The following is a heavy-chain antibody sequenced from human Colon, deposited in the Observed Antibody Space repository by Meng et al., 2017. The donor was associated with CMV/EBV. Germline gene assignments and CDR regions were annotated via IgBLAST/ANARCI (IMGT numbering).Heavy chain of an antibody. V-gene: IGHV3-53*01. CDR3: AKSFSITVFGVLTYYFDY. D-gene: IGHD3-3*01. J-gene: IGHJ4*02. Sequence: GGSLRLSCAASGFTVSSNYMSWVRQAPGKGLEWVSVIYSGGSTYYADSVKGRFTISRDNSKNTLYLQMNTLRAEDTAVYYCAKSFSITVFGVLTYYFDYWGQGTLVTVSS. CDR1: GFTVSSNY. CDR2: IYSGGST.